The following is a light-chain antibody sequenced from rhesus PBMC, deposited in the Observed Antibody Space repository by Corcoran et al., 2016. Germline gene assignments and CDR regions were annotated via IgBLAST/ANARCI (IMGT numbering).Light chain of an antibody. J-gene: IGKJ2*01. Sequence: DIQMTQSPSSLSASVGDRVTITCRASENVNNYLNWYQQKPGKAPKLLIYKASPLQSGVPSRFSGSGSGTDYTFPISSLQPEDVATYSCQHDYGTPYSFGQGTKVEIK. V-gene: IGKV1-74*01. CDR3: QHDYGTPYS. CDR2: KAS. CDR1: ENVNNY.